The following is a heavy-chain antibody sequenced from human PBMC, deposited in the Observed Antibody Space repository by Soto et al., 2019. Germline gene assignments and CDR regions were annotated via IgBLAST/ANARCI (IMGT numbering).Heavy chain of an antibody. D-gene: IGHD3-3*01. J-gene: IGHJ4*02. V-gene: IGHV4-59*01. CDR2: IYYSGST. CDR1: GGSISSYY. Sequence: QVQLQESGPGLVKPSETLSLTCTVSGGSISSYYWSWIRQPPGKGLEWIGYIYYSGSTNYNPSLKSRVTISVDTSKNQFSLKLSSVTAADTAVYYCARAEELRFVEWGFAGDGRYFDYWGQGTLVTVSS. CDR3: ARAEELRFVEWGFAGDGRYFDY.